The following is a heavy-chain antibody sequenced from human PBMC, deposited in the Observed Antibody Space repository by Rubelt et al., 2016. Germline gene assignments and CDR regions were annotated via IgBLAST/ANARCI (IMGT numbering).Heavy chain of an antibody. CDR3: ARDRIRIAARQGWYFDL. CDR1: GYTFTSYG. CDR2: ISAYNGNT. Sequence: QVQLVQSGAEVKKPGASVKVSCKASGYTFTSYGISWVRQAPGQGLEWMGWISAYNGNTNYAQKSTGRVTSTTSTSTSAAYIELRSLRSDDTAVYYCARDRIRIAARQGWYFDLWGRGTLVTVSS. J-gene: IGHJ2*01. D-gene: IGHD6-6*01. V-gene: IGHV1-18*01.